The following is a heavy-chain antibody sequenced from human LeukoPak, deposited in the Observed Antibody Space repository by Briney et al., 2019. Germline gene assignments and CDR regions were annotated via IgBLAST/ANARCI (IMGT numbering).Heavy chain of an antibody. V-gene: IGHV4-34*01. Sequence: SVTLSLTCAVYGGSFSGYYWSWIRQPPGKGLEWIGEINHSGSTNYNPSLKSRVTISVDTSKNHFSLKLSSVTAADTAVYYCARQGYYYYYGMDVWGQGTTVTVSS. CDR1: GGSFSGYY. J-gene: IGHJ6*02. CDR2: INHSGST. CDR3: ARQGYYYYYGMDV.